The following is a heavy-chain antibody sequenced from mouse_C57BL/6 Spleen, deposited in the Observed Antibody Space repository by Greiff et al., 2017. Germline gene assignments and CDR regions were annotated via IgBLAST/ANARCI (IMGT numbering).Heavy chain of an antibody. CDR1: GFSLTSYG. Sequence: QVQLQQSGPGLVQPSQSLSISCTVSGFSLTSYGVHWVRQSPGQGLEWLGVIWRGGSTDYNAAFISRLSISKDKSKSQVFFKMNSLQADDTAVYYSASAYYDYASWFAYWGQGTLVTVSA. D-gene: IGHD2-4*01. CDR2: IWRGGST. J-gene: IGHJ3*01. CDR3: ASAYYDYASWFAY. V-gene: IGHV2-2*01.